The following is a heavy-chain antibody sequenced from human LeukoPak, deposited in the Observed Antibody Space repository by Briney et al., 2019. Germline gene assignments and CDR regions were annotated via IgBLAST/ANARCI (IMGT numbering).Heavy chain of an antibody. CDR2: IYHSGST. J-gene: IGHJ4*02. D-gene: IGHD2-2*01. CDR3: ARLGYCSSTSYYYFDY. V-gene: IGHV4-59*08. CDR1: GGSISSYY. Sequence: KPSETLSLTCTVSGGSISSYYWSWIRQPPGKGLEWIGSIYHSGSTYYNPSLKSRVTISVDTSKNQFSLKLSSVTAADTAVYYCARLGYCSSTSYYYFDYWGQGTLVTVSS.